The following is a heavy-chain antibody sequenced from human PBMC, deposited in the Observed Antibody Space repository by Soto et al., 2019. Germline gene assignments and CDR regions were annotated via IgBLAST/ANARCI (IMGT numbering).Heavy chain of an antibody. Sequence: PSETLSLTCTVSGGSISSSSYYWGWIRQPPGKGLEWIGSIYYSGSTYYNPSLKSRVTISVDTSKNQFSLKLSSVTAADTAVYYCAREGDAGVVVMDYWGQGTLVTVSS. CDR1: GGSISSSSYY. J-gene: IGHJ4*02. V-gene: IGHV4-39*02. CDR2: IYYSGST. CDR3: AREGDAGVVVMDY. D-gene: IGHD3-22*01.